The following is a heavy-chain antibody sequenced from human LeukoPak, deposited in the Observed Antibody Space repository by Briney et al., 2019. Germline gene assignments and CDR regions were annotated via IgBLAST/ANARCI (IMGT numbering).Heavy chain of an antibody. CDR2: ISGDGGST. V-gene: IGHV3-43*02. CDR1: RFTFDDYA. CDR3: AKLGGIAARPDGFDY. J-gene: IGHJ4*02. Sequence: GGSLRLSCAASRFTFDDYAMHWVRHAPGKGLEWVSLISGDGGSTYYADSVKGRFTISRDNSKNSLYLQMNSLRTEDTALYYCAKLGGIAARPDGFDYWGQGTLVTVSS. D-gene: IGHD6-6*01.